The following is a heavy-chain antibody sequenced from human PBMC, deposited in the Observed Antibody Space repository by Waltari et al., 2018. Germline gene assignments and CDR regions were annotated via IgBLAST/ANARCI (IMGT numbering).Heavy chain of an antibody. Sequence: EVLLVESGGGSLQPGESRRLSCAASGFTFSDQWMHWVRQAPGKGLVWGSQITRDGRTTYADSVKGRFTISRDNAHNTLYLQMNSLRAEDTAIYYGAAKVQTRYCSSVSCYGGPPDSWGQGTLLTVSS. D-gene: IGHD2-2*01. CDR2: ITRDGRTT. CDR3: AAKVQTRYCSSVSCYGGPPDS. CDR1: GFTFSDQW. V-gene: IGHV3-74*01. J-gene: IGHJ4*02.